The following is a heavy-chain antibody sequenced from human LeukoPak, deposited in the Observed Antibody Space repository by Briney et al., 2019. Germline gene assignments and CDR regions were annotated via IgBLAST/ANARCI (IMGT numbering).Heavy chain of an antibody. J-gene: IGHJ5*02. Sequence: ASVRVSCTAPGYTFTGYYMHWVRQAPGQGLEWMGWINPNSGVTNYAQKFQGRVTMTRDTSISTAYMELSRLRSDDTAVYYCARGYGDYESGWFDPWGQAT. CDR1: GYTFTGYY. V-gene: IGHV1-2*02. CDR3: ARGYGDYESGWFDP. D-gene: IGHD4-17*01. CDR2: INPNSGVT.